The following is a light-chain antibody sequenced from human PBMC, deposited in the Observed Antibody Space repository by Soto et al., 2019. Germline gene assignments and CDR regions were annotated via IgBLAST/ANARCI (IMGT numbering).Light chain of an antibody. Sequence: DIQMTQSPSTLSGSVGDRVTITCRASQTISSWLAWYQQKPGKAPKLLIYKASTLKSGVPSRFSGSGSGAEITLTSSSLQPDDFATYYRQNYNSYSEAFGQGTKAELK. J-gene: IGKJ1*01. CDR3: QNYNSYSEA. CDR2: KAS. CDR1: QTISSW. V-gene: IGKV1-5*03.